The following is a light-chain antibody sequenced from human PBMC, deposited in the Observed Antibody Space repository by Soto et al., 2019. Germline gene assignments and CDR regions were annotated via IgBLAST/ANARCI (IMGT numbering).Light chain of an antibody. CDR1: SSDVGSYNR. CDR2: EVS. J-gene: IGLJ1*01. CDR3: SSYTSSSTYV. V-gene: IGLV2-18*02. Sequence: QSALTQPPSVSGSPGQSVTISCTGTSSDVGSYNRVSWYQQPPGTAPKLMIYEVSNRPSGVPGRFSGSKSGNTASLTSSGLQAEDEADYYCSSYTSSSTYVFGTGTQLTVL.